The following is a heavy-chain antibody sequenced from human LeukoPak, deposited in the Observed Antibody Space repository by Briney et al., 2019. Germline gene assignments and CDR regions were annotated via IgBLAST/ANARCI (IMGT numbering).Heavy chain of an antibody. V-gene: IGHV4-34*01. Sequence: PSETLSLTCAVYGGSFSGYYWSWIRQPPGKGLEWIGEINHSGSTNYNPSLKSRVTISVDTSKNQFSLKLSSVTAADTAVYYCARRPRSYCSSTSCPRWDYWGQGTLVTVSS. J-gene: IGHJ4*02. CDR1: GGSFSGYY. CDR2: INHSGST. CDR3: ARRPRSYCSSTSCPRWDY. D-gene: IGHD2-2*01.